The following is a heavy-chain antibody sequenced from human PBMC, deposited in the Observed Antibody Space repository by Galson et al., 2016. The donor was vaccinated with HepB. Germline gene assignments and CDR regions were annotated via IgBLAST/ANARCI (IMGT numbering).Heavy chain of an antibody. CDR3: ARDKSGSYFPLDY. D-gene: IGHD1-26*01. CDR1: GASITRGTYF. CDR2: IYNSGRT. Sequence: LSLTCTVSGASITRGTYFWTWLRQLPGKGLEWIGYIYNSGRTHYNPSLKNRLHISVDTSKNQLSLNLSSVTAADTAVYYCARDKSGSYFPLDYWGPGNLGTVSS. V-gene: IGHV4-31*03. J-gene: IGHJ4*02.